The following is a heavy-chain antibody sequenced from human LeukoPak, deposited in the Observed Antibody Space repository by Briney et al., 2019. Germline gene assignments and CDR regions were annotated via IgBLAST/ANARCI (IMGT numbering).Heavy chain of an antibody. CDR1: GYTSTSYD. J-gene: IGHJ4*02. CDR2: MNPNSGDT. Sequence: ASVKVSCKASGYTSTSYDINWVRQATGQGLEWMGWMNPNSGDTGYVQKFQGRVTMTRNTSISTAYMELSSLRSEDTAVYYCARRGPACSGGSCYSGPLDYWGQGTLVTVSS. V-gene: IGHV1-8*01. CDR3: ARRGPACSGGSCYSGPLDY. D-gene: IGHD2-15*01.